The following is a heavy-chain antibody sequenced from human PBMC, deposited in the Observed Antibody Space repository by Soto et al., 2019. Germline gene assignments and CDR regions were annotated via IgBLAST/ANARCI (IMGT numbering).Heavy chain of an antibody. V-gene: IGHV1-2*02. CDR2: IGPESGAT. CDR3: GRGRSGQIVIFY. J-gene: IGHJ4*02. D-gene: IGHD3-3*02. CDR1: GYTFSGHY. Sequence: ASVKVSCKTSGYTFSGHYIHWVRQAPQQGPEWMGEIGPESGATRYAEKFRGRVTMTMDSSITTVYMELRNLSPDDTAVYYCGRGRSGQIVIFYWGQGTPVTVSS.